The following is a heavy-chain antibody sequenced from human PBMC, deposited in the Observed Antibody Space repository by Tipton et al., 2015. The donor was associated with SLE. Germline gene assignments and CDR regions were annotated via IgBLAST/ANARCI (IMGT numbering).Heavy chain of an antibody. CDR3: ASGWGGGPITVSGVPHPMDV. Sequence: TLSLTCTVSGDSMSSYYWNWIRLSPGKGLEWIGYISFSGGTNYNPSLKSRLAISLDTSKNQISLSLSSVTPADTAVYYCASGWGGGPITVSGVPHPMDVWGQGTTVTVSS. CDR2: ISFSGGT. V-gene: IGHV4-59*01. D-gene: IGHD3-3*01. J-gene: IGHJ6*02. CDR1: GDSMSSYY.